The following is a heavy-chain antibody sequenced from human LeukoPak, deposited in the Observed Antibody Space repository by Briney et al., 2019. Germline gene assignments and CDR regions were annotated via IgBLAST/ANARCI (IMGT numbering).Heavy chain of an antibody. V-gene: IGHV3-33*01. CDR2: IWYDGSNK. J-gene: IGHJ3*02. CDR1: GLTFSSYG. CDR3: ARGVGIVGVHDAFDI. Sequence: SGGSLRLSCAASGLTFSSYGMHWVRQAPGKGLEWVAVIWYDGSNKYYADSVKGRFTISRDNSKNTLYLQMNSLRAEDTAVYYCARGVGIVGVHDAFDIWGQGTMVTVSS. D-gene: IGHD1-26*01.